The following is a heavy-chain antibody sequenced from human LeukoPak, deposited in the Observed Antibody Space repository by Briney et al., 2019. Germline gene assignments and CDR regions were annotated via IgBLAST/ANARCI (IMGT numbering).Heavy chain of an antibody. CDR3: AREGYTSGWYKTDY. J-gene: IGHJ4*02. V-gene: IGHV4-59*01. CDR1: GGSISSYY. CDR2: IYYSGST. Sequence: SETLSLTCTVSGGSISSYYWSWIRQPPGKGLEWIGYIYYSGSTNYNPSLKSRVTLSVDTSKNQFSLRLSSVTAADTAVYYCAREGYTSGWYKTDYRGQATLVTVS. D-gene: IGHD6-19*01.